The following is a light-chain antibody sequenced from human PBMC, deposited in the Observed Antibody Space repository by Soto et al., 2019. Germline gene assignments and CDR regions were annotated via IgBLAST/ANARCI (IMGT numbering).Light chain of an antibody. J-gene: IGLJ3*02. V-gene: IGLV4-69*01. CDR3: QTWGTGIRV. CDR1: SGHSGYT. Sequence: QSVLTQSPSASAYLGASVRLTFTLSSGHSGYTIAWHQQQPEKGPRYLMKLNSDGSHTKGDGIPDRFSGSSSGAERYLTISSLQSEDEADYYCQTWGTGIRVFGGGTQLTVL. CDR2: LNSDGSH.